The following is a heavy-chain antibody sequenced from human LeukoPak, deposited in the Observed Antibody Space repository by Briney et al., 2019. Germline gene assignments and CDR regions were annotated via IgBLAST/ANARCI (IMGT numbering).Heavy chain of an antibody. CDR3: ATVPHSEPSRY. CDR2: IKSKTDGGTT. D-gene: IGHD1-14*01. Sequence: PGGSLRLSCAASGFTLSNAWMSWVRQAPGKGLEWIGRIKSKTDGGTTDYAAPVKGRFTISRDDSENTLYLQMNSLQTEDTAVYYCATVPHSEPSRYWGQGTLVTVSS. J-gene: IGHJ4*02. CDR1: GFTLSNAW. V-gene: IGHV3-15*01.